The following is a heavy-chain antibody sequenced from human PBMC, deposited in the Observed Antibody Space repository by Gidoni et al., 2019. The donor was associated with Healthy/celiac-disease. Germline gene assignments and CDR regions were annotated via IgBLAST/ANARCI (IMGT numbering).Heavy chain of an antibody. Sequence: QVQLVQSGAEVKKPGASVKVSCKASGYTFNSYDINWVRQATGQGLEWMGWMNPNSGNTGYAQKFRGRVTMTRNTSISTAYMELSSLRSEDTAVYYCARSLRFLEWLSYNWFDPWGQGTLVTVSS. J-gene: IGHJ5*02. D-gene: IGHD3-3*01. CDR2: MNPNSGNT. V-gene: IGHV1-8*01. CDR1: GYTFNSYD. CDR3: ARSLRFLEWLSYNWFDP.